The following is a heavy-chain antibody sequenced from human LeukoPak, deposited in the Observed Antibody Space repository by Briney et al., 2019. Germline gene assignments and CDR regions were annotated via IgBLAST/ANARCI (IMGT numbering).Heavy chain of an antibody. CDR2: VSYEGTIK. V-gene: IGHV3-30*03. J-gene: IGHJ5*01. CDR3: AREKFDS. CDR1: GFTFSNYG. Sequence: GGSLRLSCAASGFTFSNYGMHWVRQAPGKGLEWVAVVSYEGTIKYYSDSAKGRFTISRDNSNSLISLQMNDLTTEDTAVYYCAREKFDSWGQGTLVTVSP.